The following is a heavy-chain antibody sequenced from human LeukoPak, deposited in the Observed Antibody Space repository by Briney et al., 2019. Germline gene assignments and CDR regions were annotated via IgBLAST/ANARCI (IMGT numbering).Heavy chain of an antibody. V-gene: IGHV3-21*01. J-gene: IGHJ3*02. CDR3: ARDPSGTYYPRVSGALDI. CDR1: GFTFSSYS. Sequence: GGSLRLSCAASGFTFSSYSMNWVRQAPGKGLEWVSSISSISSYIYYADSVKGRFTVSRDNAKNSLYLQMDSLRAEVTAVYYCARDPSGTYYPRVSGALDIWGQGTMVTVSS. CDR2: ISSISSYI. D-gene: IGHD1-26*01.